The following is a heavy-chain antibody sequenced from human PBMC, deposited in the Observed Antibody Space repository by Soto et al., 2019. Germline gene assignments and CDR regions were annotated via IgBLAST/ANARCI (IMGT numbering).Heavy chain of an antibody. CDR1: GGSFSGYY. V-gene: IGHV4-34*01. J-gene: IGHJ6*03. Sequence: ETLSLTCAVYGGSFSGYYWSWIRQPPGKGLEWIGEINHSGSTNYNPSLKSRVTISVDTSKNQFSLKLSSVTAADTAVYYCASRYDFWSGYPHYMDVWGKGTTVTDSS. CDR3: ASRYDFWSGYPHYMDV. CDR2: INHSGST. D-gene: IGHD3-3*01.